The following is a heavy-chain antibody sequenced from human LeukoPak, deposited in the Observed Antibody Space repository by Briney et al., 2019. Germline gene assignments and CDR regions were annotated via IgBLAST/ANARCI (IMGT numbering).Heavy chain of an antibody. J-gene: IGHJ6*03. CDR1: GGSFSGYY. V-gene: IGHV4-34*01. D-gene: IGHD6-6*01. CDR3: ARGRRVAAPSRYMDV. Sequence: PSETLSLTCAVYGGSFSGYYWSWIRQPPGKGLEWIGEINHSGSTNYNPSLKSRVTISVDTSKNQFSLKLSSVTAADTAVYYCARGRRVAAPSRYMDVWGKGTTVTVSS. CDR2: INHSGST.